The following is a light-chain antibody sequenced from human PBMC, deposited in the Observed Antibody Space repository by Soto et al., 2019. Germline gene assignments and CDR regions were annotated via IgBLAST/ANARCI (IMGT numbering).Light chain of an antibody. V-gene: IGLV2-23*01. CDR3: CSYACSSTPVV. CDR2: EGS. CDR1: SSDVGSYNL. J-gene: IGLJ2*01. Sequence: QSALTQPASVSGSPGQSITISCTGTSSDVGSYNLVSWYQQHPGKAPKLMIYEGSKRPSGVSNRFSGSKSGNTASLTISGLQAEDEADNYCCSYACSSTPVVFGGGTKLTVL.